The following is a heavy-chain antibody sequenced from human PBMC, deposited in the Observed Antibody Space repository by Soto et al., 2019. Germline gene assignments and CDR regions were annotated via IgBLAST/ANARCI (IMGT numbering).Heavy chain of an antibody. J-gene: IGHJ4*02. D-gene: IGHD2-15*01. CDR2: ISSSSSTI. V-gene: IGHV3-48*01. Sequence: GGSLRLSCAASGFTFSSHSMNWVRQAPGKGLEWVSYISSSSSTIYYADSVKGRFTISRDNAKNTLYLQMNSLRAEDTAVYYCARDGYCSGGSCYSVPVFDYWGQGTLVTVSS. CDR3: ARDGYCSGGSCYSVPVFDY. CDR1: GFTFSSHS.